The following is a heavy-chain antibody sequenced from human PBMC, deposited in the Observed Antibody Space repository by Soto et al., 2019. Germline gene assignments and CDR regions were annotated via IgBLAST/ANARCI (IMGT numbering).Heavy chain of an antibody. V-gene: IGHV4-39*02. Sequence: PSETLSLTCTVSGGSISSSSHYWGWIRQPPGKGLEWIGNIYYSGSTYYNPSLKSRITISVDTSRNQFSLKLSSVTAAETAVYYCAREENLNSGFDYWGQGTLVTVS. CDR3: AREENLNSGFDY. J-gene: IGHJ4*02. CDR1: GGSISSSSHY. D-gene: IGHD1-7*01. CDR2: IYYSGST.